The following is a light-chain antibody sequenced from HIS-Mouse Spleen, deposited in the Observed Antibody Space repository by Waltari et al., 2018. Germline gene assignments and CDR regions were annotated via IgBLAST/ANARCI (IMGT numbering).Light chain of an antibody. CDR2: EGS. CDR1: SSDFGSYNL. J-gene: IGLJ3*02. V-gene: IGLV2-23*01. CDR3: CSYAGSSTWV. Sequence: QSALTQPASVSGSPGQSITISCTGTSSDFGSYNLVPWYQQHPGQAPKLMVYEGSKRPSGVSNRFSGSKSCNTASLTISGLQAEDEADYYCCSYAGSSTWVFGGGTKLTVL.